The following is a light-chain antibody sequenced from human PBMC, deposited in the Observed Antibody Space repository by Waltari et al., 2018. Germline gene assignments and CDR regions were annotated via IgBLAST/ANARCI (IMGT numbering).Light chain of an antibody. J-gene: IGKJ1*01. Sequence: DVRVTQSPSSLSAAAGVRVTITWRASQGIATYLAWYQQKPGRLPTLLIYDASTLRSGVPPRFRGSGSGTDFTLTITSLQPEDVATYYCQMYNGAPRTFGQVTKVEI. CDR2: DAS. CDR3: QMYNGAPRT. V-gene: IGKV1-27*01. CDR1: QGIATY.